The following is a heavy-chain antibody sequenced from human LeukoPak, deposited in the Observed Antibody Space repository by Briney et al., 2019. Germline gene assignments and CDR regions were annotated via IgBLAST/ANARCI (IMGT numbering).Heavy chain of an antibody. V-gene: IGHV3-43D*03. D-gene: IGHD3-10*01. Sequence: GGSLRLSCAASGFTFDDYAMHWVRQAPGKGLEWVSLISWDGGSTYYADSVKGRFTISRDNSKNSLYLQMNSLRAEDTALYYCAKDIGAGYYGYYFDYWGQGTLVTVSS. CDR3: AKDIGAGYYGYYFDY. CDR2: ISWDGGST. CDR1: GFTFDDYA. J-gene: IGHJ4*02.